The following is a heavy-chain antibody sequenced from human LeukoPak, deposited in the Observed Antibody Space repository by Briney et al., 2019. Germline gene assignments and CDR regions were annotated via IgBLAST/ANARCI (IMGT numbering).Heavy chain of an antibody. CDR2: ISYDGSDK. V-gene: IGHV3-30*03. CDR1: GFTFSTFV. D-gene: IGHD3-10*01. Sequence: GGSLRLSCAASGFTFSTFVMHWVRQAPGKGLEWVAVISYDGSDKSYADSVKGRFTVSSDNSKNTLYLQMNSLRAEDTAVYYCARIGGWFGNDYWGQGTLVTVSS. CDR3: ARIGGWFGNDY. J-gene: IGHJ4*02.